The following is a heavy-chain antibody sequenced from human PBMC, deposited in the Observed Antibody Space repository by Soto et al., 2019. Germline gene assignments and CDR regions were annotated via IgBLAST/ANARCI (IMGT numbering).Heavy chain of an antibody. V-gene: IGHV1-69*01. J-gene: IGHJ5*02. CDR3: ARGRSSPKFDP. CDR2: LIPIFGAA. Sequence: QVQLVQSGAEVRKPGSSVKVSCKISGGTFTNYVISWRRQAPGQGLEWMGGLIPIFGAANLAQKFQGRVTITADESTSTVNMELSSLTSEYTAVYYCARGRSSPKFDPWGQGTVVTVSS. CDR1: GGTFTNYV. D-gene: IGHD6-6*01.